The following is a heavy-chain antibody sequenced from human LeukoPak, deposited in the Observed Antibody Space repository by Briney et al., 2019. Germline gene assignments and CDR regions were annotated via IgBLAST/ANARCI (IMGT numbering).Heavy chain of an antibody. CDR2: IYHSGNT. Sequence: SETLSLTCTVSGGSLSSSSNNYWGWIRQSPGKGLDWIGSIYHSGNTYYNPSLKSRVSIAIDTSKNNFSLRLRSVTAADTAVYYCARAWFGYSYGYDYWGQGTLVTVSS. CDR1: GGSLSSSSNNY. V-gene: IGHV4-39*07. J-gene: IGHJ4*02. CDR3: ARAWFGYSYGYDY. D-gene: IGHD5-18*01.